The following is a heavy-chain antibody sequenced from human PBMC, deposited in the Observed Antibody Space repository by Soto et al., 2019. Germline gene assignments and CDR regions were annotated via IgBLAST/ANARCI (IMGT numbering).Heavy chain of an antibody. V-gene: IGHV4-61*01. CDR2: IYYSGST. J-gene: IGHJ4*02. CDR3: ATDSSSYYNMFDY. D-gene: IGHD6-13*01. Sequence: SETLSLTCTVSGGSVSSGSYYWSWIRQPPGKGLEWIGYIYYSGSTNYNPSLKSRVTISVDTSKNQFSLKLRSVTAADTAVYYCATDSSSYYNMFDYWGQGTLVTVSS. CDR1: GGSVSSGSYY.